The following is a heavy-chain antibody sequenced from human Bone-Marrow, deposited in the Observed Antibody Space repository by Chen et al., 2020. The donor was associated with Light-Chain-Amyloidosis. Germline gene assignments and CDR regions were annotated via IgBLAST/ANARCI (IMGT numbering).Heavy chain of an antibody. CDR2: IYPDDSDA. CDR1: GYTFPNYW. J-gene: IGHJ4*02. D-gene: IGHD1-26*01. Sequence: EVQLEQSGPEVKKPGESLKISCKGSGYTFPNYWIGWVRQMPGKGLEWMGVIYPDDSDASYSPSFEGQVTFTADNSITTAYLQWRSLKAADTPMYYCARRRDSYNFDYWCQGTLVTVSS. CDR3: ARRRDSYNFDY. V-gene: IGHV5-51*01.